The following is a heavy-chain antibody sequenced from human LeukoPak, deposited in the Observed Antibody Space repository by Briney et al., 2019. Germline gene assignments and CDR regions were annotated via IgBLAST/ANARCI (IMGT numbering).Heavy chain of an antibody. D-gene: IGHD3-22*01. CDR2: IYSGGST. CDR1: GFTVSSNY. V-gene: IGHV3-66*01. J-gene: IGHJ4*02. Sequence: GGSLRLSCAASGFTVSSNYMSWVRQAPGQGLVWVSVIYSGGSTHFADFVKGRFTNSRENSKNPMYLQMNSWRAEDTAVYYCAGDGDGSGYYPFEYWGQGTLVTVSS. CDR3: AGDGDGSGYYPFEY.